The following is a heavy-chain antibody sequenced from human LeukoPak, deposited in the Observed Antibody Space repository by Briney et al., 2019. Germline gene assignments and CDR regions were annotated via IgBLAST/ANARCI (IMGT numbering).Heavy chain of an antibody. V-gene: IGHV3-30*10. CDR1: GFPFSLYA. D-gene: IGHD1-26*01. Sequence: QPWASLGLSCAASGFPFSLYAMHWVRQAPGRGLEGVGVISASGNLTHFIQSVWGRFSLSRDNSKKTQSLQMNNLRVEDTGIYYCARELAVVGQWDFDHLGHGTLVTVSS. CDR2: ISASGNLT. J-gene: IGHJ4*01. CDR3: ARELAVVGQWDFDH.